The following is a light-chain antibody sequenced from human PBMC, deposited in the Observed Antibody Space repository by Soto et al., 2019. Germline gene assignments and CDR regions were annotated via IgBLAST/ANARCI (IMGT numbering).Light chain of an antibody. Sequence: QSVLTQPPSASGTPGQRVTISCSGSSSNIGSNYVYWYQQLPGTAPKLLIYSSHQRPSGVPDRFSGSKSGTSASLAISGLQPEDEADYYCAAWDDSLNGVVFGGGTKLTVL. CDR2: SSH. V-gene: IGLV1-44*01. J-gene: IGLJ2*01. CDR1: SSNIGSNY. CDR3: AAWDDSLNGVV.